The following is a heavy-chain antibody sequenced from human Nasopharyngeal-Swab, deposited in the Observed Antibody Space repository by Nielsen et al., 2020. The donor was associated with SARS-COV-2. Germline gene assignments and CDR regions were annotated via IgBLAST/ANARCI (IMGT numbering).Heavy chain of an antibody. CDR1: GFTFSSYG. Sequence: SWAASGFTFSSYGMHWVRQAPGKGLEWVAVISYDGSNKYYADSVKGRFTISRDNSKNTLYLQMNSLRAEDTAVYYCAKAWLPTYWGQGTLVTVSS. CDR3: AKAWLPTY. CDR2: ISYDGSNK. D-gene: IGHD5-24*01. J-gene: IGHJ4*02. V-gene: IGHV3-30*18.